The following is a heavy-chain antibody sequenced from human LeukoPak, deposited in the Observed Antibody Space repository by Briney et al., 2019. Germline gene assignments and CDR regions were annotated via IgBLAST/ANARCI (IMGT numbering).Heavy chain of an antibody. CDR3: ARYSTGWYDAFDI. V-gene: IGHV4-59*11. J-gene: IGHJ3*02. CDR1: GGSISSRY. CDR2: VYYSGST. D-gene: IGHD6-19*01. Sequence: PSETLSLTCTVSGGSISSRYWSWIRQPPGKGLEWIGCVYYSGSTNYKPSLKSRVTISVDTSKNQFSLKLSSVTAADTAVYYCARYSTGWYDAFDIWGQGTMVTVSS.